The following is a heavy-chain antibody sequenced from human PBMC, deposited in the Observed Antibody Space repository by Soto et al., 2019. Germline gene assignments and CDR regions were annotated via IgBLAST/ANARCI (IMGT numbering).Heavy chain of an antibody. CDR3: AKGLGYQLLSSNFDY. J-gene: IGHJ4*02. D-gene: IGHD2-2*01. V-gene: IGHV3-9*01. Sequence: GGSLRLSCAASGFTFDDYAMHWVRQAPGKGLEWVSGISWNSGSIGYADSVKGRFTISRDNAKNSLYLQMNSLRAEDTALYYCAKGLGYQLLSSNFDYWGQGTLVTVSS. CDR1: GFTFDDYA. CDR2: ISWNSGSI.